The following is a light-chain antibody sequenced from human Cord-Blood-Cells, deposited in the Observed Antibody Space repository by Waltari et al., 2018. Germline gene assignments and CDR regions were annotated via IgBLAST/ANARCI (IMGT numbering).Light chain of an antibody. V-gene: IGKV1-39*01. CDR1: QSISSY. CDR2: AAS. Sequence: DIQMTQSPSSLSASVGDRVTITCRASQSISSYLNWYQQKPGKAPKRLIYAASSLQSGVPSTVSVSGSVTDFTLTISSLQPEDFATYYCQQSYSTPRTFGQGTKVEIK. CDR3: QQSYSTPRT. J-gene: IGKJ1*01.